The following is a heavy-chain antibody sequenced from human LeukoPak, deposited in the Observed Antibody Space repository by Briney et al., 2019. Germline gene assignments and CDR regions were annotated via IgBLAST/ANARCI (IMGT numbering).Heavy chain of an antibody. Sequence: SETLSLTCTVSGASISSSSSYYWVWIRQPPGKGLEWIGSIYYSGFTYYNPSLKGRVTMSVDTSKNQFSLKLSSVTAADTAVFYCARRDIGGLKFLLDFWGQGTLVTVSS. J-gene: IGHJ4*02. V-gene: IGHV4-39*01. D-gene: IGHD3-16*01. CDR2: IYYSGFT. CDR3: ARRDIGGLKFLLDF. CDR1: GASISSSSSYY.